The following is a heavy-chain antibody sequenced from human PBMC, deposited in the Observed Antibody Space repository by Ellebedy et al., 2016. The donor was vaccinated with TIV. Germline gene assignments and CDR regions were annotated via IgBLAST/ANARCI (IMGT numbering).Heavy chain of an antibody. CDR2: IHHSGST. CDR1: GDSISGTVW. Sequence: MPSETLSLTCAVSGDSISGTVWWTWVRQPPGKGLEWIGEIHHSGSTNYNPSLNSRVTISIDKSKNQFSLKLTSVTAADTAVYYCARDPVNGGSGNYYNPLYAMDIWGQGTTVTVSS. D-gene: IGHD3-10*01. V-gene: IGHV4-4*02. J-gene: IGHJ6*02. CDR3: ARDPVNGGSGNYYNPLYAMDI.